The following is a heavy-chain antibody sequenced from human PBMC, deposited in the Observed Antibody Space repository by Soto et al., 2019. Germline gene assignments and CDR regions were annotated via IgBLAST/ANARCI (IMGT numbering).Heavy chain of an antibody. J-gene: IGHJ3*02. CDR2: IKSKTDGGTT. D-gene: IGHD6-19*01. CDR1: SVSNAW. CDR3: TTAVAGTAEGFDI. V-gene: IGHV3-15*07. Sequence: SVSNAWMNWVRQAPGKGLEWGGRIKSKTDGGTTDYAAPVKGRFTISRDDSKNTLYLQMNRLKTEDTAVYYCTTAVAGTAEGFDIWGQGTMVTVSS.